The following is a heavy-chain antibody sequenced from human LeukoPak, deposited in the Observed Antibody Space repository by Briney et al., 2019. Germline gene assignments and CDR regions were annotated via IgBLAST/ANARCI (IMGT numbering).Heavy chain of an antibody. Sequence: ASVKVSCKASGYTFTGYYMHWVRQAPGQGLEGMGWINPNSGGTNYAQKFQGRVTKTRNTSISTAYMELSRLRSDDTAVYYCARDLKYSSSWYHSDAFDIWGQGTMVTVSS. CDR2: INPNSGGT. V-gene: IGHV1-2*02. CDR3: ARDLKYSSSWYHSDAFDI. D-gene: IGHD6-13*01. J-gene: IGHJ3*02. CDR1: GYTFTGYY.